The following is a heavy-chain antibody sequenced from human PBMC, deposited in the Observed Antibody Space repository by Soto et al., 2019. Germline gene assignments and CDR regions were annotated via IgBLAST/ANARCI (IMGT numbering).Heavy chain of an antibody. CDR1: GGTFSNYA. D-gene: IGHD3-10*01. CDR2: IIPIFGTT. Sequence: QVQLVQSGAEVKKPGSSVKVSCKASGGTFSNYALSWVRQAPGQGLEWMGEIIPIFGTTNNAQKFQGRVTITADEATSTAYMELSRLRSEDTAVYYCASRGERYYYGTRGYGWGQGTLVTVSS. J-gene: IGHJ1*01. CDR3: ASRGERYYYGTRGYG. V-gene: IGHV1-69*12.